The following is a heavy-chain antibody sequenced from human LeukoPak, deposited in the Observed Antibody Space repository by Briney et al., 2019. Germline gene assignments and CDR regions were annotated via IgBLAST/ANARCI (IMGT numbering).Heavy chain of an antibody. V-gene: IGHV1-69*06. J-gene: IGHJ6*03. CDR2: IIPIFGTA. Sequence: GASVKVSCKASGGTFSSYAISWVRQAPGQGLEWMGGIIPIFGTANYAQKFQGRVTITADKSTSTAYMELSSLRSEDTAVYYCARDSFARPYYYYYMDVWGKGTTVTVSS. D-gene: IGHD3-3*01. CDR1: GGTFSSYA. CDR3: ARDSFARPYYYYYMDV.